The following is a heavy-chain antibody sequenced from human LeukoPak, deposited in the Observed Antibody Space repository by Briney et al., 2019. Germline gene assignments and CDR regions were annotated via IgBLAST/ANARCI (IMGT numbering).Heavy chain of an antibody. D-gene: IGHD3-22*01. CDR1: GFTFSSYA. Sequence: GGSLRLSCAASGFTFSSYAMSCVRQAPGKGLEGVSAISGSGGSTYYAESVKGRFTISRDNSKNTLYLQMNSLRAEDTAVYYCAKDLANPMIVVVIKDWGQGTLVTVSS. CDR3: AKDLANPMIVVVIKD. J-gene: IGHJ4*02. V-gene: IGHV3-23*01. CDR2: ISGSGGST.